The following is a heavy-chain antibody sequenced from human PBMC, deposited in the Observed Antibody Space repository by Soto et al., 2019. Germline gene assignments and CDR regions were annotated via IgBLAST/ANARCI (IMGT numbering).Heavy chain of an antibody. V-gene: IGHV4-59*08. CDR2: ISYSGST. D-gene: IGHD2-15*01. J-gene: IGHJ4*02. CDR1: GGSMSPYY. CDR3: ARHGNCSGRSCNSLYYFDS. Sequence: PSETLSLTCTVSGGSMSPYYWTWIRQPPGKGLEWIGYISYSGSTHYIPSLSSRVSMSVDTSNNQFSLKLSSVTAADTAVFYCARHGNCSGRSCNSLYYFDSWGQGTLVTVSS.